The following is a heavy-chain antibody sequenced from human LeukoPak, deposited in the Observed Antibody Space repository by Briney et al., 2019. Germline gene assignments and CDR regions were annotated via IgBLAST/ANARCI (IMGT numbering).Heavy chain of an antibody. V-gene: IGHV3-30*02. CDR1: GFTFSSYG. D-gene: IGHD5-12*01. CDR3: AKDTVKVTTIRRVPHYMDV. Sequence: PGGSLRLSSAASGFTFSSYGMHWVRQAPGKGLEWVAFIRYNGSNKYYADSVQGRFTISRDNSKNTLYLQMNSLRAEDTALYYCAKDTVKVTTIRRVPHYMDVWGKGTTVTISS. CDR2: IRYNGSNK. J-gene: IGHJ6*03.